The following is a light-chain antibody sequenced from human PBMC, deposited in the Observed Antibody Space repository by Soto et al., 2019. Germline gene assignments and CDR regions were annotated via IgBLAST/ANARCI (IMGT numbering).Light chain of an antibody. CDR2: GIT. Sequence: QSVLTQPPSVSGAPGQWVTISCTGSSSNFGAGFDVHWYQQLPGTVPKLLIYGITNRPSGVPDRFSGSKSGTSASLAITGLQAEDEAVYYCQSYDRSLSGYVFGTGTKVTVL. J-gene: IGLJ1*01. V-gene: IGLV1-40*01. CDR3: QSYDRSLSGYV. CDR1: SSNFGAGFD.